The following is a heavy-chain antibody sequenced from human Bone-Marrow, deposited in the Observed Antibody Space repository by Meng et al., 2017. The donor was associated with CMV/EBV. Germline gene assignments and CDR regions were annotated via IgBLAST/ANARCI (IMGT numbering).Heavy chain of an antibody. V-gene: IGHV4-59*01. Sequence: SETLSLTCTVSGGSISSYYWSWIRQPPGRGLEWIGYIYYSGSTNYNPSLKSRVTISVDTSTNPFSLKLSSVTAADTAVYYRARDVGGATPDAFDIWGQGTMVTVSS. CDR1: GGSISSYY. J-gene: IGHJ3*02. CDR3: ARDVGGATPDAFDI. D-gene: IGHD1-26*01. CDR2: IYYSGST.